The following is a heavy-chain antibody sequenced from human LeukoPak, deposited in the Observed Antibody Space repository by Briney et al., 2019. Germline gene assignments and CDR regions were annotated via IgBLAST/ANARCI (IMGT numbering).Heavy chain of an antibody. CDR2: ISSSSSYI. CDR3: ARDQSLGWFPAYYFDY. V-gene: IGHV3-21*01. CDR1: GFTFSSYS. J-gene: IGHJ4*02. D-gene: IGHD3/OR15-3a*01. Sequence: KPGGSLRLSCAASGFTFSSYSMNWVRQAPGKGLEWVSSISSSSSYIYYADSVKGRFTISRDNAKNSRYLQMNSLRAEDTAVYYCARDQSLGWFPAYYFDYWGQGTLVTVSS.